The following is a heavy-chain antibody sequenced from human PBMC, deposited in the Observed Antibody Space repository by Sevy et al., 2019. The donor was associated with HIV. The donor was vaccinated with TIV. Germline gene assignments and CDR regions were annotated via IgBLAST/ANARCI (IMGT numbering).Heavy chain of an antibody. Sequence: GGSLRLSCTGSGFTFGDYAMSWFRQAPGKGLEWVGFIRRKEYGGTTEYAASVKGRFTISRDDSKSTASLQMNSLKTEDTGVYYCSRGGSGSYTVGFYWGQGTLVTVSS. CDR1: GFTFGDYA. J-gene: IGHJ4*02. D-gene: IGHD3-10*01. CDR3: SRGGSGSYTVGFY. V-gene: IGHV3-49*03. CDR2: IRRKEYGGTT.